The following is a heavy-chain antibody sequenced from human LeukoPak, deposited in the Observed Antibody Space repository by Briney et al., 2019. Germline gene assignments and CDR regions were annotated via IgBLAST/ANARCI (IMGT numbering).Heavy chain of an antibody. V-gene: IGHV4-34*01. Sequence: SETLSLTCAVYGGSFSGYYWSWLRQPPGKGLEWIGEINHSGSTNYNPSLKSRVTISVDTSKNQFSLKLSSVTAADTAVYYCARYYDFWSARYYYYMDVWGKGTTVTVSS. CDR3: ARYYDFWSARYYYYMDV. J-gene: IGHJ6*03. CDR2: INHSGST. D-gene: IGHD3-3*01. CDR1: GGSFSGYY.